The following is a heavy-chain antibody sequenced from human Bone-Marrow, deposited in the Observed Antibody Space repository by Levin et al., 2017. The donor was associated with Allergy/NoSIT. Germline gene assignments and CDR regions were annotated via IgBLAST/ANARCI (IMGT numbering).Heavy chain of an antibody. V-gene: IGHV3-48*01. CDR1: GFTFSTYT. D-gene: IGHD6-13*01. Sequence: GGSLRLSCAASGFTFSTYTMNWVRQAPGKGLEWVSLISSSGTTIYYADSVRGRFTISRDNAKNTLYLEMSSLRVEDTAVYYCARLRGLFLPSSYPDYWGQGTLVAVSS. J-gene: IGHJ4*02. CDR2: ISSSGTTI. CDR3: ARLRGLFLPSSYPDY.